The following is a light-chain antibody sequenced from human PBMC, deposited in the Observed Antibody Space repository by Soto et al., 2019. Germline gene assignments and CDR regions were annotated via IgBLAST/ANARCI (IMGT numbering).Light chain of an antibody. CDR3: SSYRSGSILV. CDR2: GVS. J-gene: IGLJ1*01. CDR1: SSDVGSYNL. V-gene: IGLV2-14*02. Sequence: QSALTQPASVSGSPGQSITISCTGTSSDVGSYNLVSWYQGHPGKAPKLIIYGVSNRPPGVSNRFSGSKSGDTASLTISGLQAEDETDYYCSSYRSGSILVFGTGTKLTVL.